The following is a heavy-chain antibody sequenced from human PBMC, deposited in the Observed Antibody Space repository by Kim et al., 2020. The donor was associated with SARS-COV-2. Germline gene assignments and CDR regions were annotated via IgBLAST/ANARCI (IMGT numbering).Heavy chain of an antibody. V-gene: IGHV1-18*01. CDR3: VRADDTLTGYVDY. D-gene: IGHD3-9*01. J-gene: IGHJ4*02. CDR1: GYTFTSYG. CDR2: INSKNGDT. Sequence: ASVKVSCKASGYTFTSYGITWVRQAPGQGLEWMGWINSKNGDTKYAENLQGRVIMTTDISTNTVDLDLGSLTSDDTAVYYCVRADDTLTGYVDYWGQGTLVTVSS.